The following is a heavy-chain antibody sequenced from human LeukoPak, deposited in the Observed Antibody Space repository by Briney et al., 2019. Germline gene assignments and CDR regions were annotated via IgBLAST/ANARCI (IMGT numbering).Heavy chain of an antibody. Sequence: SETLSLTCTVSGGSVSSGSYYWSWIRQPPGKGLEWIVYIYYSGSTNYNPSLKSRVTISVDTSKNQFSLKLSSVTAADTAVYYCARAPFGDKTYYFDYWGQGTLVTVSS. J-gene: IGHJ4*02. CDR3: ARAPFGDKTYYFDY. D-gene: IGHD4-17*01. CDR1: GGSVSSGSYY. V-gene: IGHV4-61*01. CDR2: IYYSGST.